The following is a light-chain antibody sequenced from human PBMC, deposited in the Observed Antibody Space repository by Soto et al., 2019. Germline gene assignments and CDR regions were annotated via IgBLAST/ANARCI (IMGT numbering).Light chain of an antibody. CDR1: QSISSY. Sequence: DIQMTQSPSSLSASVGDRVTITCRASQSISSYLNWYQQKPGKAPKLLIYAASSLQSGVPSRFSGSGSGTDFTLTISSLQPEDFATDYCQQRYSTPVTFGGGTKVEIK. J-gene: IGKJ4*01. CDR2: AAS. V-gene: IGKV1-39*01. CDR3: QQRYSTPVT.